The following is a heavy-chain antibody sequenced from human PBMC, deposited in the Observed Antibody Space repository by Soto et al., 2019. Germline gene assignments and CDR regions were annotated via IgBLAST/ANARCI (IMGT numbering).Heavy chain of an antibody. Sequence: GGSLRLSCAASGVTFSSYSMNWVRQAPGKGLEWVSYVSSSSITIYYSDSVKGRFTISKDNAKNSLYLHMNSLRAEDTAMYYCTRGGRSSSWQDYWGQGTLVTVSS. J-gene: IGHJ4*02. CDR1: GVTFSSYS. CDR2: VSSSSITI. CDR3: TRGGRSSSWQDY. V-gene: IGHV3-48*01. D-gene: IGHD6-13*01.